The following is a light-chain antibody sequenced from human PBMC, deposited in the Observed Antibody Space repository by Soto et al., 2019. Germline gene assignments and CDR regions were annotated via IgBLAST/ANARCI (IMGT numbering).Light chain of an antibody. CDR1: QSISSW. CDR2: DAS. CDR3: QQYGTYLWT. V-gene: IGKV1-5*01. Sequence: DIQITQSPSTLSASVGHRVTITCPASQSISSWLAWFQQKPGKAPKLLMYDASSLESGVPSRFSGSGSGTEFTLTISSLQTDDFATYYCQQYGTYLWTFGQGTKVDIK. J-gene: IGKJ1*01.